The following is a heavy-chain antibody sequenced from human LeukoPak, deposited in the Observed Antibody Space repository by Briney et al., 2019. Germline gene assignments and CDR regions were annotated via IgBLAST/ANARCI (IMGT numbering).Heavy chain of an antibody. CDR3: TRDSV. V-gene: IGHV3-7*01. CDR2: IKEDGSDR. CDR1: GLPSKWYW. Sequence: GGSLRLSCAASGLPSKWYWMGWVRQAPGKGLEWVANIKEDGSDRNYVDSVGGRFTISRDNAKSSLFLQMNSLRAEDTAVYYCTRDSVWGQGTLVTVSS. J-gene: IGHJ4*02.